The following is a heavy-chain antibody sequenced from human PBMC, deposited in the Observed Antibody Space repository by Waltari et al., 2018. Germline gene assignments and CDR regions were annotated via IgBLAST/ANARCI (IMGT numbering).Heavy chain of an antibody. V-gene: IGHV3-7*01. J-gene: IGHJ4*02. CDR1: GFTFSSYW. Sequence: EVQLVESGGGLVQPGGSLRLSCGASGFTFSSYWMTWVRQAPGKGREWGANINPDGSERYYVDSVKGRFTISRDNAKNSLYLQVNSLGAEDTAIYYCARDSGRFYVDYWGQGTLLTVSS. D-gene: IGHD1-26*01. CDR2: INPDGSER. CDR3: ARDSGRFYVDY.